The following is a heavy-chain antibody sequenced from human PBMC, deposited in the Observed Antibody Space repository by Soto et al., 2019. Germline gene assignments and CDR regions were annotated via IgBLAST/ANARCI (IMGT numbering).Heavy chain of an antibody. Sequence: SGPTLVNPTETLTLTCTVSGFSLTTCKMGVSWIRQPPGKALEWLAHIFSDNERSYSTSLQGRLTISKDTSGSQVVLSMTNVDPVDTATYYCARMNVDSYQFYYAMD. CDR3: ARMNVDSYQFYYAMD. J-gene: IGHJ6*01. V-gene: IGHV2-26*01. CDR1: GFSLTTCKMG. CDR2: IFSDNER. D-gene: IGHD4-17*01.